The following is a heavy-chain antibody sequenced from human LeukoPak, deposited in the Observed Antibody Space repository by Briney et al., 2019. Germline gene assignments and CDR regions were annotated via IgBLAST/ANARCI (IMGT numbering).Heavy chain of an antibody. Sequence: PGGSLRLSCAASGFTFSSYAMTWVRQAPGEGLECVSSISPSGGDTYYADSVQGRFSVSRDDSKNTLYLQMNSLRAEDTAIYYCAKDREIQLWLPLCAFDIWGQGTMVTVSS. CDR2: ISPSGGDT. CDR3: AKDREIQLWLPLCAFDI. V-gene: IGHV3-23*01. J-gene: IGHJ3*02. CDR1: GFTFSSYA. D-gene: IGHD5-18*01.